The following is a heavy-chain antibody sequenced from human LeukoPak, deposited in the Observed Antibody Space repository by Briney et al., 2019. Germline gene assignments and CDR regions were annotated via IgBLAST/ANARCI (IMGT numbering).Heavy chain of an antibody. CDR2: IYYSGTT. Sequence: SETLSLTCTVSGGSISIASYDWGWIRQPPGKGLEWIGSIYYSGTTYYNPSLKSRVTISVDTSKNQVSLRVNSVTAADTAVYYCARRPEYNNGYRVFWFDLWGQGTLVTVSS. J-gene: IGHJ5*02. D-gene: IGHD5-18*01. V-gene: IGHV4-39*01. CDR3: ARRPEYNNGYRVFWFDL. CDR1: GGSISIASYD.